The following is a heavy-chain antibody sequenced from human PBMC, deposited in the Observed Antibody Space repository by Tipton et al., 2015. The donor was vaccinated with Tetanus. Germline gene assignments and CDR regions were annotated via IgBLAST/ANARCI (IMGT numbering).Heavy chain of an antibody. Sequence: QVQLVQSGAEVKKPGASVKVSCKASGYTFNTFGISWVRQAPGQGLEWIGWISVYNGNTNYGQNVQGRVTMTTDTPASTAYMELRSLRSDDTAVYYCARVPTNPLAVDRPTDYWGQGTLVTVFS. CDR2: ISVYNGNT. J-gene: IGHJ4*02. CDR3: ARVPTNPLAVDRPTDY. D-gene: IGHD6-19*01. CDR1: GYTFNTFG. V-gene: IGHV1-18*01.